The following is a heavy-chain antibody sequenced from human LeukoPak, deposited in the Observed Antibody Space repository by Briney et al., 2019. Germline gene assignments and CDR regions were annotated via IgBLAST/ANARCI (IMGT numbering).Heavy chain of an antibody. J-gene: IGHJ4*02. Sequence: GGSLRLSCAASRFIFSTYSLHWVRQAPGKGLEWVAVIWYDGSNKYYADSVKGRFTISRDNSKNTLYLQMNSLRAEDTAVYYCARTGIAVAVDYYFDYWGQGTLVTVSS. CDR1: RFIFSTYS. V-gene: IGHV3-33*08. CDR2: IWYDGSNK. D-gene: IGHD6-19*01. CDR3: ARTGIAVAVDYYFDY.